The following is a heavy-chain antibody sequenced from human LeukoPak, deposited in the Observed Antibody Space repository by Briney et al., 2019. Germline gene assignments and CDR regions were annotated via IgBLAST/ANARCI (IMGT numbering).Heavy chain of an antibody. Sequence: GGSLRLSCAASGFTFSSYWMSWVRQAPGKGLEWVANIKQDGSEKYYVDSVKGRFTISRDNAKNSLYLQMNSLRAEDTAVYYCARESIAVAGGFDYWGQGTLVTVSS. J-gene: IGHJ4*02. CDR1: GFTFSSYW. CDR3: ARESIAVAGGFDY. V-gene: IGHV3-7*01. CDR2: IKQDGSEK. D-gene: IGHD6-19*01.